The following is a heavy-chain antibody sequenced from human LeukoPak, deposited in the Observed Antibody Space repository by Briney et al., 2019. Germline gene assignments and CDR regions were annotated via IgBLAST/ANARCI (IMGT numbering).Heavy chain of an antibody. J-gene: IGHJ5*02. CDR3: ARGLWLLWFGSSEGWFDP. CDR1: GGSFSGYY. V-gene: IGHV4-34*01. CDR2: INHSGST. Sequence: SETLSLTCAVYGGSFSGYYWSWIRRPPGKGLEWIGEINHSGSTNYNPSLKSRVTTSVDTSKNQFSLKLSSVTAADTAVYYCARGLWLLWFGSSEGWFDPWRQGTLVTVSS. D-gene: IGHD3-10*01.